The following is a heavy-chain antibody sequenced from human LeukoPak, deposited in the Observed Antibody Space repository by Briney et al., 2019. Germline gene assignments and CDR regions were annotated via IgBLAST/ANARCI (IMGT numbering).Heavy chain of an antibody. CDR2: IRYDGSNK. D-gene: IGHD5-24*01. CDR1: GFTFSSYG. J-gene: IGHJ4*02. CDR3: AKVGDGYNSGYFDY. V-gene: IGHV3-30*02. Sequence: GGSLRLSCAASGFTFSSYGIHWVRQAPGKGLEWVAFIRYDGSNKYYADSVKGRFTISRDNSKNTLYLQMNSLRAEDTAVYYCAKVGDGYNSGYFDYWGQGTLVTVSS.